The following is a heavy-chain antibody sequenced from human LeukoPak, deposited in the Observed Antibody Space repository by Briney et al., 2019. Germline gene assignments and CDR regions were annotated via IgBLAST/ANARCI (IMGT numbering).Heavy chain of an antibody. D-gene: IGHD1-26*01. CDR2: IYNSGGS. Sequence: PSETLSLTCTVSVGSISSYYWSWIRQPAGKGLEWIGRIYNSGGSNYNPSLKSRVTMSVDTSKNQFSLKLSSVTAADTAVYYCASTYSGSYYYYFDYWGQGTLVTVSS. J-gene: IGHJ4*02. CDR1: VGSISSYY. CDR3: ASTYSGSYYYYFDY. V-gene: IGHV4-4*07.